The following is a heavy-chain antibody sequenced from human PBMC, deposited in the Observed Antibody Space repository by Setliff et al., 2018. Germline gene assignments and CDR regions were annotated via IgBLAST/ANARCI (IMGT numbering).Heavy chain of an antibody. Sequence: SETLSLTCTVSGASLSSGTYYWGWIRQPPGKGLEWIGRIYYRGDTHYNASLKGRPTISVDTAQNQFSLRLTSVTAADTAVYYCARTGTYRYFDYWGQGALVTVSS. J-gene: IGHJ4*02. V-gene: IGHV4-39*01. CDR1: GASLSSGTYY. CDR2: IYYRGDT. D-gene: IGHD1-1*01. CDR3: ARTGTYRYFDY.